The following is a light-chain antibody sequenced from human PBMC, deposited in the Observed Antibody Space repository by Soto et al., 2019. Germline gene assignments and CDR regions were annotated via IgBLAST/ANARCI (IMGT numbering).Light chain of an antibody. J-gene: IGLJ2*01. CDR1: SSDVGAYNF. Sequence: QSALTQPASVSGSPGQSITISCTGTSSDVGAYNFVSWYQHHPGRAPKLMIYNVSDRPSGVSNRFSGSKSGNTASLTISGLQAEDGSDYYCSSYTTSSTVVFGGGTKLTVL. V-gene: IGLV2-14*03. CDR3: SSYTTSSTVV. CDR2: NVS.